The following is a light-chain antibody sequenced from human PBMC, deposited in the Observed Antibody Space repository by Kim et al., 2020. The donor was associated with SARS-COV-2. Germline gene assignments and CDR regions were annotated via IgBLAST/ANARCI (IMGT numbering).Light chain of an antibody. CDR3: YSAADNYRV. Sequence: SHELTQPSSVSVSPGQTARITCSGDVLAKKYARWFQQKPGQVPVLVIYKDTERPSGIPVRFSGSSSGTTVTLTISGAQVEDEADYYCYSAADNYRVFGGGTQLTVL. CDR1: VLAKKY. V-gene: IGLV3-27*01. CDR2: KDT. J-gene: IGLJ3*02.